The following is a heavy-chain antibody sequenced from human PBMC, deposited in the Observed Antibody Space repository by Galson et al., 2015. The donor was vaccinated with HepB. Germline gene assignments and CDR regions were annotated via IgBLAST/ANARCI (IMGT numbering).Heavy chain of an antibody. J-gene: IGHJ4*02. CDR2: ISSSSSYT. Sequence: FLRLSCAASGFTFSDYYMSWIRQAPGKGLEWVSYISSSSSYTNYADSVKGRFTISRDNAKNSLYLQMNSLRAEDTAVYYCARGELLPDYWGQGTLVTVSS. CDR1: GFTFSDYY. V-gene: IGHV3-11*06. D-gene: IGHD3-10*01. CDR3: ARGELLPDY.